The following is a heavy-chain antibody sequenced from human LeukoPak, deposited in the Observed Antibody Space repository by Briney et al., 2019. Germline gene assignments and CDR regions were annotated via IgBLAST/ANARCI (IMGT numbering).Heavy chain of an antibody. CDR3: ARDQEIGGYSYGYNFDY. J-gene: IGHJ4*02. V-gene: IGHV1-18*01. CDR1: GYTFTSYG. Sequence: ASVKVSCKASGYTFTSYGTSWVRQAPGQGLEWMGWISAYNGNTNYAQKLQGRVTMTTDTSTSTAYMELRSLRSDDTAVYYCARDQEIGGYSYGYNFDYWGQGTLVTVSS. D-gene: IGHD5-18*01. CDR2: ISAYNGNT.